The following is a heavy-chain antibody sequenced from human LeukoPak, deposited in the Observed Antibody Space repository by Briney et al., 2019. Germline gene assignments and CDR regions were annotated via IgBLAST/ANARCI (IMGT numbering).Heavy chain of an antibody. CDR3: ARGAYYDILTGYYSFHYMDV. Sequence: ASVKVSCKAYRGTFSNYAIGWVRQAPGQGLEWMGWINPNSGGTNYAQKFQGRVTMTRDTSISTAYMELSRLRSDDTAVYYCARGAYYDILTGYYSFHYMDVWGKGTTVTISS. CDR2: INPNSGGT. V-gene: IGHV1-2*02. CDR1: RGTFSNYA. J-gene: IGHJ6*03. D-gene: IGHD3-9*01.